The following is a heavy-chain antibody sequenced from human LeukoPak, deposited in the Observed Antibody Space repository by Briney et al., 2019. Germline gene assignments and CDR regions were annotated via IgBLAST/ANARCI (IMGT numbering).Heavy chain of an antibody. D-gene: IGHD6-13*01. J-gene: IGHJ4*02. Sequence: SETLSLTCAVYGGSFSAYYWSWIRQPPGEGLEWIGDINQSGRTNYNPSLKSRVIISADTSKNQFSLTLLSVTAADTAVYYCASSDPFSSTWNPAYSFDYWDQGTLVTVSS. CDR3: ASSDPFSSTWNPAYSFDY. CDR1: GGSFSAYY. V-gene: IGHV4-34*01. CDR2: INQSGRT.